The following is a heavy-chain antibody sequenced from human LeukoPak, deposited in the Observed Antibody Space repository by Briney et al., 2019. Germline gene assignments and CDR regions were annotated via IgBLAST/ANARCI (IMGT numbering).Heavy chain of an antibody. CDR3: AKDADTATIIYWYFDL. CDR2: ISGSGGST. V-gene: IGHV3-23*01. CDR1: GFTFSSYA. Sequence: GGSLRLSCAASGFTFSSYAMNWVRQAPGKGLEWVSGISGSGGSTYYADSVKGRFTISRDNSKNTLYLQLNSLRTEDTAVYYCAKDADTATIIYWYFDLWGRGTLVTVSS. D-gene: IGHD5-18*01. J-gene: IGHJ2*01.